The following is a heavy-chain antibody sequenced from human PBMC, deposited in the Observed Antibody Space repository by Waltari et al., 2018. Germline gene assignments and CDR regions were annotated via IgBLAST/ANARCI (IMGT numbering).Heavy chain of an antibody. Sequence: QVQLVQSGAEVKKPGASVKVSCKVSGYTLTELSMHWVRQAPGKGLEWMGGFDPEDGETISAPKFQGIVTMTEDTSTDTSYMELSSLRSEDTAVYYCATDMYSSGWYTTGYWGQGTLVTVSS. V-gene: IGHV1-24*01. CDR3: ATDMYSSGWYTTGY. J-gene: IGHJ4*02. CDR2: FDPEDGET. CDR1: GYTLTELS. D-gene: IGHD6-19*01.